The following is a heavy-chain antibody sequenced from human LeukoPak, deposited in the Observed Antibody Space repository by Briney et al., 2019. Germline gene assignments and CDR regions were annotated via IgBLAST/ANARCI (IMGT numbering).Heavy chain of an antibody. V-gene: IGHV3-21*01. CDR2: ISSSSYI. CDR1: GFTFGSYS. CDR3: ARDKVAAAGGPEFDY. J-gene: IGHJ4*02. D-gene: IGHD6-13*01. Sequence: PGGSLRLSCAASGFTFGSYSMNWVRQAPGKGLEWVSSISSSSYIYYADSVKGRFTISRDNAKNSLYLQMNSLRAEDTAVYYCARDKVAAAGGPEFDYWGQGTLVTVSS.